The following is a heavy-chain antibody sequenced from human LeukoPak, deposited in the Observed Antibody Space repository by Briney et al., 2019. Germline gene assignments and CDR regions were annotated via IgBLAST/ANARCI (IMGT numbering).Heavy chain of an antibody. V-gene: IGHV3-64*01. CDR1: GFTFSSYA. J-gene: IGHJ6*03. Sequence: GGSLRLSCAASGFTFSSYAMHWVRQAPGKGLEYVSAISSNGGSTYYANSVKGRFTISRDNSKNTLYLQMGSLRAEDMAVYYCARDLRGGDYGDYRSYYYYMDVWGKGTTVTVPS. CDR2: ISSNGGST. D-gene: IGHD4-17*01. CDR3: ARDLRGGDYGDYRSYYYYMDV.